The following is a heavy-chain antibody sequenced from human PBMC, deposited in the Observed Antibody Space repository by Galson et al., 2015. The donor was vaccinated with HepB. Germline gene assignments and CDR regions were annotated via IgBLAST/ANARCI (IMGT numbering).Heavy chain of an antibody. CDR2: ISAYNGNT. CDR3: ARDTESYYDSSGYSGVDY. D-gene: IGHD3-22*01. J-gene: IGHJ4*02. CDR1: GYTFTSYG. Sequence: SCKASGYTFTSYGISWVRQAPGQGLEWMGWISAYNGNTNYAQKLQGRVTMTTDTSTSTAYMELRSLRSDDTAVYYCARDTESYYDSSGYSGVDYWGQGTLVTVSS. V-gene: IGHV1-18*01.